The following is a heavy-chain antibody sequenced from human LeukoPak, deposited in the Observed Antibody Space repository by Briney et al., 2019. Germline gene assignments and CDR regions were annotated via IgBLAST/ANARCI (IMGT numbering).Heavy chain of an antibody. D-gene: IGHD6-19*01. CDR3: ARQSEYTSGWHYIDY. V-gene: IGHV4-39*01. J-gene: IGHJ4*02. CDR2: MFYSGST. CDR1: GGSMRSSSNF. Sequence: SETLSLTCTVSGGSMRSSSNFWAWIRQLPGKALEWIGSMFYSGSTTYYNPSLKSRVTISVDTSKNQFSLRLTSVTASDTAVYNCARQSEYTSGWHYIDYWGQGTLVTVSS.